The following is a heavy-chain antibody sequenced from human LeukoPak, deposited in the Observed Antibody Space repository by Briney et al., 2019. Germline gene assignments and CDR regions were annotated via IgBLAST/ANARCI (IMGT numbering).Heavy chain of an antibody. Sequence: PGGSLRLSCSASGFTFSSYIMHWARQAPGKGLEYVSAITSNGDTTYYADSVKGGVTISRDNSKNTLYLQMSSLRAEDTAVYYCVKDDSYYYDSSGRDSWGQGTLVTVSS. CDR1: GFTFSSYI. CDR2: ITSNGDTT. CDR3: VKDDSYYYDSSGRDS. V-gene: IGHV3-64D*09. D-gene: IGHD3-22*01. J-gene: IGHJ4*02.